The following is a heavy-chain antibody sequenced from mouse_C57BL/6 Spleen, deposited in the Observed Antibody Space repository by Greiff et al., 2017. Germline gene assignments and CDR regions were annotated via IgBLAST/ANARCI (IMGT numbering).Heavy chain of an antibody. D-gene: IGHD1-1*01. J-gene: IGHJ1*03. CDR2: IDPSDSYT. V-gene: IGHV1-50*01. Sequence: QVQLQQSGAELVKPGASVKLSCKASGYTFTSYWMQWVKQRPGQGLEWIGEIDPSDSYTNYNQKFKGKATLTVDTSSSTAYMQLSSLTSEDSAVYYCARRGSSYVDWYFDGWGTGTTVTVSS. CDR3: ARRGSSYVDWYFDG. CDR1: GYTFTSYW.